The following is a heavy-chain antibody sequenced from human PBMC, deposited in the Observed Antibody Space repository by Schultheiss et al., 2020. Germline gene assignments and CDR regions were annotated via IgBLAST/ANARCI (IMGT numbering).Heavy chain of an antibody. CDR1: GFTFSNAW. D-gene: IGHD3-16*01. CDR3: GRVWNNWFDP. J-gene: IGHJ5*02. Sequence: WGSLRLSCAASGFTFSNAWMNWVRQAPGKGLEWVGRIKSKTDGGTTDYAAPVKGRFTISRDDSKNTLYLQMNSLRAEDTAVYYCGRVWNNWFDPWGQGTLVTVSS. CDR2: IKSKTDGGTT. V-gene: IGHV3-15*07.